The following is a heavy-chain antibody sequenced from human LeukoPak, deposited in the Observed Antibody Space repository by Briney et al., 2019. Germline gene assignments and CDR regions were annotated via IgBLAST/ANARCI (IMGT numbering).Heavy chain of an antibody. CDR3: AADITYNSYWYFDL. CDR2: IYQSGST. V-gene: IGHV4-30-2*01. D-gene: IGHD5-24*01. CDR1: GGSISSGGYS. Sequence: PSQTLSLTCSVSGGSISSGGYSWTWIRQPPGKGLAWIGYIYQSGSTYYNPSLKSRVIMSVQFTVNQYSLELTPYIPMDTVRDYCAADITYNSYWYFDLWGRGALVTVSS. J-gene: IGHJ2*01.